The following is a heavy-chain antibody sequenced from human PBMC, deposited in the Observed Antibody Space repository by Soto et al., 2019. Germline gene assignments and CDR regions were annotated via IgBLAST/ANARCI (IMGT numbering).Heavy chain of an antibody. CDR3: ARGRTYYYDSSHFDY. D-gene: IGHD3-22*01. CDR1: GASVSSGDYY. J-gene: IGHJ4*02. V-gene: IGHV4-30-4*01. CDR2: IYYSGST. Sequence: SETLSLTCTVSGASVSSGDYYWSCIRQPPGKGLEWIGYIYYSGSTYYNPSLKSRVTISVDTSKNQFSLKLSSVTAADTAVYYCARGRTYYYDSSHFDYWGQGTLVTVSS.